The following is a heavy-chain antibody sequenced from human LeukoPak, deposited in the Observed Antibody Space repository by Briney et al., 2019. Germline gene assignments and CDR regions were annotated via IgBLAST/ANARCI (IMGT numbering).Heavy chain of an antibody. D-gene: IGHD2-2*01. CDR2: ISGSGGST. J-gene: IGHJ4*02. CDR1: GFTFSSYA. Sequence: GGSLRLSCAASGFTFSSYAMSWVRQAPGKGLEWVSAISGSGGSTYYADSVKGRFTISRDNSKNTLYLQMNSLRAEDTAVYYCAKEIWVVPAATYYFDYWGQGTLVTASS. CDR3: AKEIWVVPAATYYFDY. V-gene: IGHV3-23*01.